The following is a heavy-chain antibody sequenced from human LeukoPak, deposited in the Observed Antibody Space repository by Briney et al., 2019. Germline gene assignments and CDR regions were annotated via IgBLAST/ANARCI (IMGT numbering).Heavy chain of an antibody. CDR3: ARIRLSRYYDSSGYYSNSNLDY. D-gene: IGHD3-22*01. Sequence: PSETLSLTCAVYGGSFSGYYWSWIRQPPGKGLEWIGEINHSGSTNYNPSLKSRVTISVDTSKNQFSLKLSSVTAADTAVYYCARIRLSRYYDSSGYYSNSNLDYWGQGTLVTVSS. J-gene: IGHJ4*02. CDR1: GGSFSGYY. V-gene: IGHV4-34*01. CDR2: INHSGST.